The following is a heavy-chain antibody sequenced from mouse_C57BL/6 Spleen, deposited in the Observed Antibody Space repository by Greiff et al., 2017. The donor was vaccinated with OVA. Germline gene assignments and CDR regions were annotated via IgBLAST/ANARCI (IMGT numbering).Heavy chain of an antibody. Sequence: DVMLVESGEGLVKPGGSLKLSCAASGFTFSSYAMSWVRQTPEKRLEWVAYISSGGDYIYYADTVKGRFTISRDNARNTLYLQMSSLKSEDTAMYYCTRDQGIKGFMDYWGQGTSVTVSS. D-gene: IGHD3-3*01. J-gene: IGHJ4*01. CDR3: TRDQGIKGFMDY. CDR1: GFTFSSYA. CDR2: ISSGGDYI. V-gene: IGHV5-9-1*02.